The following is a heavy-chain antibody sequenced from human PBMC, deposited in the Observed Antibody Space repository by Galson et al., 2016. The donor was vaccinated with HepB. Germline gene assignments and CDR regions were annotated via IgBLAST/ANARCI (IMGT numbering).Heavy chain of an antibody. CDR2: ISGSGGST. Sequence: SLRLSCAASEFTFSSYAMNWVRQAPGKGLEWVSVISGSGGSTDYADSVKGRFTISRDNSKNTVYLQIHSLRPEDTAVYYCAKDVKWNYIWGYFDYWGQGTPVTVSS. V-gene: IGHV3-23*01. D-gene: IGHD1-7*01. CDR1: EFTFSSYA. CDR3: AKDVKWNYIWGYFDY. J-gene: IGHJ4*02.